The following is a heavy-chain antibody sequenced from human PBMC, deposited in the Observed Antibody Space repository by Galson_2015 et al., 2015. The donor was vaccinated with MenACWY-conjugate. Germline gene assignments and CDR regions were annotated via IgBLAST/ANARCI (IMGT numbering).Heavy chain of an antibody. CDR1: GFTFSSNS. Sequence: SLRLSCAASGFTFSSNSMNWVRQAPGKGLEWVSYISSSGSTIYYADSVKGRFTISRDNAKNMLFLQMNSLKVEDTAVYYCARSYVPGSDRKNYYMDVWGRGTTVTVSS. CDR2: ISSSGSTI. J-gene: IGHJ6*03. V-gene: IGHV3-48*04. CDR3: ARSYVPGSDRKNYYMDV. D-gene: IGHD3-16*01.